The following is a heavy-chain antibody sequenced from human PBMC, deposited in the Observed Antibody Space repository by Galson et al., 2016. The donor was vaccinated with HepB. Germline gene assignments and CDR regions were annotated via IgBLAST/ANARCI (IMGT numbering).Heavy chain of an antibody. J-gene: IGHJ4*02. V-gene: IGHV1-18*01. CDR1: GYNFNIFG. D-gene: IGHD4-17*01. CDR2: ISSPSNGNT. CDR3: ARAGATVTSHFDH. Sequence: SVKVSCKASGYNFNIFGITWVRKAPGQGLEWVGWISSPSNGNTDHAQKFQGRITMTTDSSTSTASMELRSLRSDDTAEYYCARAGATVTSHFDHWGQGTQVTVSS.